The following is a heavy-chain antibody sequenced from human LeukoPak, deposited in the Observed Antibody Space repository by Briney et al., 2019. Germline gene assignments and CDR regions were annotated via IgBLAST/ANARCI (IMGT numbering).Heavy chain of an antibody. CDR2: IYYSGST. Sequence: SETLSLTCTVSGGSISSYSYYWGWIRQPPGKGLEWTGSIYYSGSTYYNPSLKSRVTISVDTSKNQFSLKLSSVTAADTAVYYCARSRYGDYEGGFDYWGQGTLVTVSS. V-gene: IGHV4-39*01. D-gene: IGHD4-17*01. CDR1: GGSISSYSYY. J-gene: IGHJ4*02. CDR3: ARSRYGDYEGGFDY.